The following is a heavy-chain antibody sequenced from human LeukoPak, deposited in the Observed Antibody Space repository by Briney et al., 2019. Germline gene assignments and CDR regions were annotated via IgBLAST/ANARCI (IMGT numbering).Heavy chain of an antibody. V-gene: IGHV4-31*03. CDR3: ARDRRHIVVA. J-gene: IGHJ5*02. Sequence: SETLFLTCTVSGGSISSGGYYWSWIRQHPGKGLEWIGYIYYSGSTYYNPSLKSRVTISVDTSKNQFSLKLSSVTAADTAVYYCARDRRHIVVAWGQGTLVTVSS. D-gene: IGHD2-21*01. CDR2: IYYSGST. CDR1: GGSISSGGYY.